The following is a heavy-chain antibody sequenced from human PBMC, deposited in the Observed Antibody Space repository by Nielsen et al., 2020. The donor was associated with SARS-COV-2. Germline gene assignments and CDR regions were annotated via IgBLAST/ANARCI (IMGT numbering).Heavy chain of an antibody. CDR2: ISGSGGST. J-gene: IGHJ6*02. CDR1: GFTFTTSG. V-gene: IGHV3-23*01. Sequence: GGSLRLSCAASGFTFTTSGMHWVRQAPGKGLEWVSGISGSGGSTYYADSVKGRFTISRDNSKNTLYLQMNSLRAEDTAVYYCAKAYSSSWYFHYYYGMDVWGQGTTVTVSS. D-gene: IGHD6-13*01. CDR3: AKAYSSSWYFHYYYGMDV.